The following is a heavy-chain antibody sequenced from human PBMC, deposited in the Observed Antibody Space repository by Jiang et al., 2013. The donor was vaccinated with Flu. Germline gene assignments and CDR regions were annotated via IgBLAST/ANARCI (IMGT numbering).Heavy chain of an antibody. CDR2: ISWDGGST. V-gene: IGHV3-43*01. Sequence: VQLLESGGVVVQPGGSLRLSCAASGFTFDDYTMHWVRQAPGKGLEWVSLISWDGGSTYYADSVKGRFTISRDNSKNSLYLQMNSLRTEDTALYYCAKEYYYGSGSYYKISDTGFDYWGQGTLVTVSS. CDR1: GFTFDDYT. CDR3: AKEYYYGSGSYYKISDTGFDY. D-gene: IGHD3-10*01. J-gene: IGHJ4*02.